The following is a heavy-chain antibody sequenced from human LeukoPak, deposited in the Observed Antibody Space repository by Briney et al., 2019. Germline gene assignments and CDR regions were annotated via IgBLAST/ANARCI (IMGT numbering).Heavy chain of an antibody. CDR1: GFTFSSYW. V-gene: IGHV3-30*18. CDR3: AKEVGHLGYFDY. J-gene: IGHJ4*02. Sequence: PGGSLRLSCAASGFTFSSYWMHWVRQAPGKGLEWVAVISYDGSNKYYADSVKGRFTISRDNSKNTLYLQMNSLRAEDTAVYYCAKEVGHLGYFDYWGQGTLVTVSS. CDR2: ISYDGSNK. D-gene: IGHD1-26*01.